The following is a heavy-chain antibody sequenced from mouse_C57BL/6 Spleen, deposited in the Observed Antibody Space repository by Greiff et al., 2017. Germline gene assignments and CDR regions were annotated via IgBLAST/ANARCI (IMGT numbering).Heavy chain of an antibody. CDR3: ARSDYYGSSYGYFDV. V-gene: IGHV1-64*01. CDR2: IHPNSGST. D-gene: IGHD1-1*01. Sequence: VQLQQPGAELVKPGASVKLSCKASGYTFTSYWMHWVKQRPGQGLEWIGMIHPNSGSTNYNEKFKSKATLTVDKSSSTAYMQLSSLTSEDSAVXYCARSDYYGSSYGYFDVWGTGTTVTVSS. CDR1: GYTFTSYW. J-gene: IGHJ1*03.